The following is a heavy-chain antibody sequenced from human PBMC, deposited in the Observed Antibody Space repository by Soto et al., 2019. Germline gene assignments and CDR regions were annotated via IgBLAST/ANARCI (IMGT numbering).Heavy chain of an antibody. Sequence: QVQLVQSGAEVKKPESSVKVSCKAPGGTFSTYAISWVRQAPGQGLEWMGGIIPMFGTANYAQRFQDRVTITADESTNTVYRELSSVGSEDTAGYFCASGIQLWLRRINSGYSGWGQGTLVTVSS. CDR3: ASGIQLWLRRINSGYSG. CDR1: GGTFSTYA. J-gene: IGHJ4*02. D-gene: IGHD5-18*01. V-gene: IGHV1-69*12. CDR2: IIPMFGTA.